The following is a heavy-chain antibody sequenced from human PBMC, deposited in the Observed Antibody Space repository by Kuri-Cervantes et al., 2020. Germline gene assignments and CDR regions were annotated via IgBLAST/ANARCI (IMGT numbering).Heavy chain of an antibody. D-gene: IGHD2-15*01. Sequence: GGSLRLSCAASGFIFDDYAMHWVRQTPGKGLEWVSSINWNSDNISYADSVKGRFTISRDNARNSLYLQMTSLRDEDTAVYYCARGIADDYWGQGTLVTVSS. V-gene: IGHV3-9*01. CDR3: ARGIADDY. CDR2: INWNSDNI. J-gene: IGHJ4*02. CDR1: GFIFDDYA.